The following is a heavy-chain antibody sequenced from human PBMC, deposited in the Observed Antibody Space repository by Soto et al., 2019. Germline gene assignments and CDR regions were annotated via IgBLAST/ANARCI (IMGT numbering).Heavy chain of an antibody. Sequence: HPGGSLRLSCAASGFIFSSSWMSWVRQAPGKGLEWVANIKQDGSQKYYVDSVKGRFTISRDNAKNSLYLQMNSLRAEDTAVYYCAKPQVDCSSTTCYSDYYYYYGMDVWGQGTTVTVSS. D-gene: IGHD2-2*01. CDR3: AKPQVDCSSTTCYSDYYYYYGMDV. V-gene: IGHV3-7*03. CDR1: GFIFSSSW. J-gene: IGHJ6*02. CDR2: IKQDGSQK.